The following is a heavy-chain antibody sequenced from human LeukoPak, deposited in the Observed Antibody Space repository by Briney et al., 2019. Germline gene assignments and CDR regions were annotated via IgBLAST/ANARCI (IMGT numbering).Heavy chain of an antibody. D-gene: IGHD5-12*01. J-gene: IGHJ4*02. CDR1: GGSISSGDYY. CDR2: IYYSGST. CDR3: AAQDIVATIGS. V-gene: IGHV4-30-4*01. Sequence: PSETLSLTCTVSGGSISSGDYYWSWIRQPPGKGLEWIGYIYYSGSTYYNPSLKSRVTISVDTSKNQFSLKLSSVTAADTAVYYCAAQDIVATIGSWGQGTLVTVSS.